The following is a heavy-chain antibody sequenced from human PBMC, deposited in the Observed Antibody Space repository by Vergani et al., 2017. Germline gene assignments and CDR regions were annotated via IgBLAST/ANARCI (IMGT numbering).Heavy chain of an antibody. CDR2: IHTSGST. V-gene: IGHV4-61*02. D-gene: IGHD2-15*01. J-gene: IGHJ4*02. Sequence: QVQLQESGPGLVKPSQTLSLTCTVSGGSINSHNYYWSWIRQPAGKGLVWIGRIHTSGSTNHNPSLKSRFTMSEDTSKNQFSLNLISVTAADTAVYFCARRGXLGDSCYKPLFDYWGQGILVTVSS. CDR3: ARRGXLGDSCYKPLFDY. CDR1: GGSINSHNYY.